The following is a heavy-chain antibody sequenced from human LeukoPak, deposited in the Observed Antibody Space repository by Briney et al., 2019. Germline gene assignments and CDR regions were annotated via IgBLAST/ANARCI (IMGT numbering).Heavy chain of an antibody. CDR3: ARNERRAQKDTYYAYFYYMDV. V-gene: IGHV4-59*11. CDR2: IYSSGYT. Sequence: SETLSLTCTVSNGSISSHYWSWIRQPPGKGLEWIGLIYSSGYTNYNPSLESRVTTSVDTSRNQFSLKLSSATAADTAVYYCARNERRAQKDTYYAYFYYMDVWGKGSTVTVSS. CDR1: NGSISSHY. J-gene: IGHJ6*03.